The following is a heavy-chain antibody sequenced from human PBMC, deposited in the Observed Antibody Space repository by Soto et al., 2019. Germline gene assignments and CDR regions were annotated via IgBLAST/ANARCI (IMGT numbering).Heavy chain of an antibody. CDR3: AKDLRPGDLVY. J-gene: IGHJ4*02. CDR1: GFRFSDFA. V-gene: IGHV3-23*01. CDR2: ISASGRAT. D-gene: IGHD1-1*01. Sequence: EVQLLESGGGLVQPGGSLRLSCAVSGFRFSDFAISWVRQAPGKSLEWVSTISASGRATYYADSVKGRFTISRDNSQNMLFLHMDNLRGEDSAQYSCAKDLRPGDLVYWGQGTLVTVSS.